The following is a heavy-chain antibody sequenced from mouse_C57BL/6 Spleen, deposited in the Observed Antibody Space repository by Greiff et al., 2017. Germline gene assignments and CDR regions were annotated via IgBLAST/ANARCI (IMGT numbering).Heavy chain of an antibody. J-gene: IGHJ2*01. CDR3: ARGIYYDYDGGNYFDY. D-gene: IGHD2-4*01. CDR1: GFTFSDYY. V-gene: IGHV5-16*01. CDR2: INYDGSST. Sequence: EVQLVESEGGLVQPGSSMKLSCTASGFTFSDYYMAWVRQVPEKGLEWVANINYDGSSTYYLDSLKSRFIISRDNAKNILYLQMSSLKSEDTATYYCARGIYYDYDGGNYFDYWGQGTTLTVSS.